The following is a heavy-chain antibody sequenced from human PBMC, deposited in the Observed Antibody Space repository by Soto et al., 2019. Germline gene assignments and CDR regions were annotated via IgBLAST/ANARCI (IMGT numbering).Heavy chain of an antibody. Sequence: XSVKVSCKASGYTFTRYYIHWVRQAPGQGLEWMGWINPNSGGTNYAQKFQGRVTMTRDTSISTAYMELSRLRSDDTAVYYCARVTRLGLSRIQPYFDYWGQDTLVTVSS. J-gene: IGHJ4*02. V-gene: IGHV1-2*02. CDR2: INPNSGGT. CDR3: ARVTRLGLSRIQPYFDY. CDR1: GYTFTRYY. D-gene: IGHD1-7*01.